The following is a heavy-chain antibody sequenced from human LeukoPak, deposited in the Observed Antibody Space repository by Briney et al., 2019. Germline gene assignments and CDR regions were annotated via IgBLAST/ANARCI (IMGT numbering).Heavy chain of an antibody. V-gene: IGHV3-30*18. CDR2: ISYDGGNK. J-gene: IGHJ4*02. Sequence: PGGSLRLSCAASGFTFSSYGMHWVRQAPGKGLEWVAVISYDGGNKYYADSVKGRFTISRDNSKNTLYLQMNSLRAEDTAVYYCAKDRSGYYYDSSGCPWGDYWGQGTLVTVSS. CDR3: AKDRSGYYYDSSGCPWGDY. D-gene: IGHD3-22*01. CDR1: GFTFSSYG.